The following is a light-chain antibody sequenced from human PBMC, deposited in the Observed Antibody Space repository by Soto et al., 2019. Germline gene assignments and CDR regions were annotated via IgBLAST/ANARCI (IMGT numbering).Light chain of an antibody. V-gene: IGKV3-20*01. CDR2: GAS. CDR1: QSVSRSY. J-gene: IGKJ4*01. Sequence: EIVLTQSPGTPSLSPGEIATLSCRASQSVSRSYLAWYQQKPGQAPRLLIYGASNRATGIPDRFSGSGSGTDFTLTVSRLAPEDFAVYYCQQYGSSPLTFGGGTKVEIK. CDR3: QQYGSSPLT.